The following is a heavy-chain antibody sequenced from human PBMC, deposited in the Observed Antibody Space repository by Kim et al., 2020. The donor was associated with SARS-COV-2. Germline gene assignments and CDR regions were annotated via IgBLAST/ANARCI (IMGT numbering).Heavy chain of an antibody. V-gene: IGHV4-39*01. D-gene: IGHD3-22*01. CDR1: GGSISSSSYY. J-gene: IGHJ4*02. Sequence: SENLSLTCTVSGGSISSSSYYWGWIRQPPGKGLEWIGSIYYSGSTYYNPSLKSRVTISVDTSKNQFSLKLSSVTAADTAVYYCARGGYYVFDYWGQGTLVTVSS. CDR3: ARGGYYVFDY. CDR2: IYYSGST.